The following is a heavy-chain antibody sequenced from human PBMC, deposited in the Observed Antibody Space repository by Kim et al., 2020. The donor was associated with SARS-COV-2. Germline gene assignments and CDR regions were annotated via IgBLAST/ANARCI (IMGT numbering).Heavy chain of an antibody. Sequence: KYYAASVKGRFTISRDNSENTLYLQMNSLRAEDTAMYCCARDLRSEYFDLWGRGTLVTVSS. CDR3: ARDLRSEYFDL. V-gene: IGHV3-33*01. D-gene: IGHD1-26*01. CDR2: K. J-gene: IGHJ2*01.